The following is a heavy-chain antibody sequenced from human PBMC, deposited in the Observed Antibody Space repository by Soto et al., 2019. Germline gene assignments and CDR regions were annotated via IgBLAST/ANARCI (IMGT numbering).Heavy chain of an antibody. J-gene: IGHJ5*02. CDR1: GFTFSSYS. CDR3: ARDWEWAFGGVIVANWFDP. Sequence: GGSLRLSCAASGFTFSSYSMNWVRQAPGKGLEWVSSISSSSSYIYYADSVKGRFTISRDNAKNSLYLQMNSLRAEDTAVYYCARDWEWAFGGVIVANWFDPWGQGTLVTVSS. CDR2: ISSSSSYI. V-gene: IGHV3-21*01. D-gene: IGHD3-16*02.